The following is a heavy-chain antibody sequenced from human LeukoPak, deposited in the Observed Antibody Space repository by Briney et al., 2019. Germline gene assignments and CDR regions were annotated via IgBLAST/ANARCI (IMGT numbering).Heavy chain of an antibody. J-gene: IGHJ5*02. V-gene: IGHV3-23*01. CDR2: ISGSGGST. CDR1: GFTFSSYG. CDR3: ARGKKTYYYDSGFDP. D-gene: IGHD3-22*01. Sequence: GGSLRLSCAASGFTFSSYGMSWARQAPGKGLEWVSAISGSGGSTYYADSVKGRFTVSRDNAKNSLYLQMNSLRAEDTAVYYCARGKKTYYYDSGFDPWGQGTLVTVSS.